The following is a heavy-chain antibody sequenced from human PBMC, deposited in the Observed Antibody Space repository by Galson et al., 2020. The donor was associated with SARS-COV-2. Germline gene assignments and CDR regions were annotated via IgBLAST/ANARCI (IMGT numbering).Heavy chain of an antibody. CDR1: GFTFSSYA. Sequence: GESLKISCAASGFTFSSYAMHWVRQAPGKGLEWVAVISYDGSNKYYADSVKGRFTISRDNSKNTLYLQMNSLRAEDTAVYYCAISGAGTLFSFDYWGQGTLVTVSS. CDR2: ISYDGSNK. CDR3: AISGAGTLFSFDY. J-gene: IGHJ4*02. D-gene: IGHD6-19*01. V-gene: IGHV3-30-3*01.